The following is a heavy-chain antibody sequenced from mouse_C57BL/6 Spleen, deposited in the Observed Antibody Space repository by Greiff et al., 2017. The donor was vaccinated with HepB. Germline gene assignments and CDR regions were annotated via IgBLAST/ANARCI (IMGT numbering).Heavy chain of an antibody. CDR1: GFNIKDYY. Sequence: EVQLQQSGAELVKPGASVKLSCTASGFNIKDYYMHWVKQRTEQGLEWIGRIDPEDGETKYAPKFQGKATITADTSSNTAYLQLSSLTSEETAVYYCLIYYYGSSQSLYAMDYWGQGTSVTVSS. J-gene: IGHJ4*01. CDR2: IDPEDGET. CDR3: LIYYYGSSQSLYAMDY. D-gene: IGHD1-1*01. V-gene: IGHV14-2*01.